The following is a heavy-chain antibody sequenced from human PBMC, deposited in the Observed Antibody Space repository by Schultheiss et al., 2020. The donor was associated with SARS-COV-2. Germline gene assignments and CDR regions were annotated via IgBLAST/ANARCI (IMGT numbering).Heavy chain of an antibody. CDR1: GFIVSSNY. CDR2: ISGSGGST. D-gene: IGHD5-12*01. V-gene: IGHV3-23*01. Sequence: GGSLRLSCAASGFIVSSNYMTWVRQAPGKGLEWVSAISGSGGSTYYADSVKGRFTISRDNSKNTLYLQMNSLRAEDTAVYYCAKDLRVATIGPLAEVGYWGQGTLVTVSS. J-gene: IGHJ4*02. CDR3: AKDLRVATIGPLAEVGY.